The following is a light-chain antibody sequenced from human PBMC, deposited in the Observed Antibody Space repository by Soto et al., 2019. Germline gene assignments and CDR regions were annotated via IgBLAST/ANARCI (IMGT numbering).Light chain of an antibody. CDR1: SSDVGSYNL. CDR3: CSYAGTSTHTV. Sequence: QSVPTQPASVSGSPGQSITISCTGTSSDVGSYNLVSWYQQHPGKAPKLIISEVSKRPSGISDRFSGSKSGSTASLTISGLQAEDEADYYCCSYAGTSTHTVFGGGTKLTVL. J-gene: IGLJ7*01. CDR2: EVS. V-gene: IGLV2-23*02.